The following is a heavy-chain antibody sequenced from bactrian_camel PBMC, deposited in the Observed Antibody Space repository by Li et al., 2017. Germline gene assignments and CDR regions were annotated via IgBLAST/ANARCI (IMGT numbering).Heavy chain of an antibody. Sequence: VQLVESGGGSVQAGGSLRLSCAASGFMFGSYYMSWVRQAPGKGLEWVSYINSGDGTTYYRDSVKGRFTISRDNAKNTVYLQMNSLKSEDTALYYCIANGGWTFTDWGQGTQVTVS. CDR3: IANGGWTFTD. V-gene: IGHV3S35*01. J-gene: IGHJ4*01. CDR2: INSGDGTT. D-gene: IGHD4*01. CDR1: GFMFGSYY.